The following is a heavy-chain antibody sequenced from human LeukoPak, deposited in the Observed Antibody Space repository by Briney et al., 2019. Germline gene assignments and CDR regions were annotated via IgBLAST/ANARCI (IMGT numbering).Heavy chain of an antibody. CDR3: ARVSYYDSSGYPEYFHH. CDR2: ISSNGGST. CDR1: GFTFSSYA. V-gene: IGHV3-64D*06. D-gene: IGHD3-22*01. Sequence: GGSLRLSCSASGFTFSSYAMHWVRQAPGKGLEYVSAISSNGGSTYYADSVKGRFTISRDNSKNTLYLQMSSLRAEDTAVYYCARVSYYDSSGYPEYFHHWGQGTLVTVSS. J-gene: IGHJ1*01.